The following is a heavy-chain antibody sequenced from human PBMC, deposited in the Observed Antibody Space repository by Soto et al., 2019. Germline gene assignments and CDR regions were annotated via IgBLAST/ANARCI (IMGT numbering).Heavy chain of an antibody. J-gene: IGHJ3*01. CDR3: VRDRMWEQWLGPHDAFEV. Sequence: EEQLVESGGGLVQPGGSLRLSCAASGFTFSPYSLSWVRQAPGKGLEWVSYIDSSSGSIYYADSVKGRFTISRDNAKKSLGLQMNRLRDEDTAMYYCVRDRMWEQWLGPHDAFEVWGQGTMVTVSS. CDR1: GFTFSPYS. V-gene: IGHV3-48*02. D-gene: IGHD6-19*01. CDR2: IDSSSGSI.